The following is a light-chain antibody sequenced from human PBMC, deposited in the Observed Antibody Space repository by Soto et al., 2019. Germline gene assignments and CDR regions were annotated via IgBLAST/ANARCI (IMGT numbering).Light chain of an antibody. Sequence: QSVLTQPPSASGTPGQRVTISCSGGSSNIGSNTVNWYQQLPGTAPKLLIYSNAQRPSGVPDRFSGSKSGTSASLAISGLQSEDEADYYCAAWDDSLKGPVFGGGTKLTVL. CDR1: SSNIGSNT. J-gene: IGLJ2*01. CDR3: AAWDDSLKGPV. CDR2: SNA. V-gene: IGLV1-44*01.